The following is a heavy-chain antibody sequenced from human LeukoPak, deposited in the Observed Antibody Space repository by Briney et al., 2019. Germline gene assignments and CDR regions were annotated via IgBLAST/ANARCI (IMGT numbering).Heavy chain of an antibody. CDR3: AGPSGRYYYYYMDV. J-gene: IGHJ6*03. V-gene: IGHV4-59*01. CDR1: GGSISSYY. Sequence: PSETLSLTCTVSGGSISSYYWSWIRQPPGKGLEWVGYIYYSGSTDYNPSLKSRVTISVDTSKNQFSLKLSSVTAADTAVYYCAGPSGRYYYYYMDVWGKGTTVTVSS. CDR2: IYYSGST.